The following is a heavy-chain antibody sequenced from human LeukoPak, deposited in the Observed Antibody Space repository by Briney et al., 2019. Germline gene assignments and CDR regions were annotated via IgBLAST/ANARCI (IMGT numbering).Heavy chain of an antibody. CDR2: INSDGSST. V-gene: IGHV3-74*01. D-gene: IGHD3-22*01. J-gene: IGHJ4*02. CDR3: ARGPPITMIDGIFDY. CDR1: GFTFSSYW. Sequence: PGGSLRLSCAASGFTFSSYWMHWVRQAPGKGLVWVSRINSDGSSTSYADSVEGRFTISRDNAKNTLYLQMNSLRAEDTAVYYCARGPPITMIDGIFDYWGQGTLVTVSS.